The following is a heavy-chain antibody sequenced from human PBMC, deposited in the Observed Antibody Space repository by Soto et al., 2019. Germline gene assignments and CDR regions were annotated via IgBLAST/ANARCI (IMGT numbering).Heavy chain of an antibody. Sequence: GGSLRLSCAASGFTFSTYWMHWVRQAPGKGLVWVSRLDNDGTNTRYADSVKGRFTVSRDNGKNTVYLQMDSLRAEDAAVYYCARDGGTYFDYWGQGTLVTVSS. CDR1: GFTFSTYW. CDR3: ARDGGTYFDY. J-gene: IGHJ4*02. D-gene: IGHD3-16*01. V-gene: IGHV3-74*01. CDR2: LDNDGTNT.